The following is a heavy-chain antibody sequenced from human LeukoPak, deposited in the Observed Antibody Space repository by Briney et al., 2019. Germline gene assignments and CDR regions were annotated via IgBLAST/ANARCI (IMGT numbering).Heavy chain of an antibody. Sequence: GGSLRLSCAASGFTFSSYWMYWVRQAPGKGLVWVSRINSDARNTNYADSVQGRFTISRDNAKNTLYLQMNSLRVEDTAVYYCASGIGVGNSFDIWGQGTMVTVSS. CDR1: GFTFSSYW. D-gene: IGHD3-3*01. V-gene: IGHV3-74*01. CDR2: INSDARNT. J-gene: IGHJ3*02. CDR3: ASGIGVGNSFDI.